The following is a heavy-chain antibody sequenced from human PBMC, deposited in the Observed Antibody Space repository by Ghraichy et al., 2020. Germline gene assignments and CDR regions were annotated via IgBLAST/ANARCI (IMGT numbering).Heavy chain of an antibody. CDR3: ARGRDIVVVPAAMGYYYYGMDV. J-gene: IGHJ6*02. CDR2: ISSSSSYI. D-gene: IGHD2-2*01. V-gene: IGHV3-21*01. Sequence: GGSLRLSCAASGFTFSSYSMNWVRQAPGKGLEWVSSISSSSSYIYYADSVKGRFTISRDNAKNSLYLQMNSLRAEDTAVYYCARGRDIVVVPAAMGYYYYGMDVWGQGTTVTVSS. CDR1: GFTFSSYS.